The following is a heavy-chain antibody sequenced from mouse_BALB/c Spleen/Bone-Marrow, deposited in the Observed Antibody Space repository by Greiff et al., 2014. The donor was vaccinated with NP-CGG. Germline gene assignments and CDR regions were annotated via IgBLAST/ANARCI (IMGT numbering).Heavy chain of an antibody. CDR3: ARRLLYYFDY. Sequence: VQLQQSGAELMKPGASVKISCKATGYTFSSYWIEWVKQRPGHGLEWIGETLPGSGNTNYNENFKGKATFTADTSSNTAYMQLSSLTSEDSAVYYCARRLLYYFDYRGQGTTLTVSS. CDR2: TLPGSGNT. D-gene: IGHD1-2*01. V-gene: IGHV1-9*01. CDR1: GYTFSSYW. J-gene: IGHJ2*01.